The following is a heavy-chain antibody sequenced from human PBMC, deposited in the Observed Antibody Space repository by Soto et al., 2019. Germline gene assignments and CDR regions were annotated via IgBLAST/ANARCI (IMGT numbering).Heavy chain of an antibody. V-gene: IGHV3-74*01. D-gene: IGHD2-8*01. J-gene: IGHJ1*01. Sequence: GGSLRLSCAASGFTFSSYWMHWVRQAPGKGLVWVSRINSDGSSTSYADSVKGRFTISRDNAKNTLYLQMNSLRAEDTAVYYCARAGPEYCTNGVCYQEYFQHWGQGTLVTVSS. CDR3: ARAGPEYCTNGVCYQEYFQH. CDR2: INSDGSST. CDR1: GFTFSSYW.